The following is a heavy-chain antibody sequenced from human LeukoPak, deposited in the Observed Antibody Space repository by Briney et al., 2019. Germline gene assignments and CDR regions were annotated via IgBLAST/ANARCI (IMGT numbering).Heavy chain of an antibody. CDR1: GFTFTSYW. V-gene: IGHV3-7*01. CDR3: ARYKSRLGELSSLDY. CDR2: IKQDGSEK. D-gene: IGHD3-16*02. Sequence: GGSLRLSCAASGFTFTSYWMSWVRQAPGKGLEWVANIKQDGSEKYYVDSVKGRFTISRDNAKNSLYLEMNSLRAEDTAVYYCARYKSRLGELSSLDYWGQGTLVTVSS. J-gene: IGHJ4*02.